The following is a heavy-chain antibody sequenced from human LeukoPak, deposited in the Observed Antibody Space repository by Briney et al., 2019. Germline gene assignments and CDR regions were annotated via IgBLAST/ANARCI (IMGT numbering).Heavy chain of an antibody. CDR1: GYTFTGYY. D-gene: IGHD3-3*01. J-gene: IGHJ4*02. Sequence: GASVKVSCKASGYTFTGYYMHWVRQAPGQGLEWMGWINPNSGGTNYAQKFQGRVSMTRDTSISTVYMELSRLRSDDTAVYYCATRDPAEGFLQWLPDCWGQGTLVTVSA. CDR3: ATRDPAEGFLQWLPDC. CDR2: INPNSGGT. V-gene: IGHV1-2*02.